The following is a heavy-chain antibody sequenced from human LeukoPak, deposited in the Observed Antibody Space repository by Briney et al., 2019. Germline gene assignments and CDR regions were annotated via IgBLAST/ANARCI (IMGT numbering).Heavy chain of an antibody. CDR1: GDSVSSYY. Sequence: SETLSLTCTVSGDSVSSYYWSWIRQPPGKGLEWIGYINYSGSTNYNPSLKSRVTISGDTSKNQFSLKLSSVTAADTAVYYCARLDSRGKWFGELLYWGQGTLVTVSS. J-gene: IGHJ4*02. V-gene: IGHV4-59*02. CDR2: INYSGST. CDR3: ARLDSRGKWFGELLY. D-gene: IGHD3-10*01.